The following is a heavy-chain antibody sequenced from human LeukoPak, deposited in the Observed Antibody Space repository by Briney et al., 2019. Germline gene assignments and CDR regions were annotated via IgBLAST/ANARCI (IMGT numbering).Heavy chain of an antibody. D-gene: IGHD3-16*01. CDR1: GYTFTSYY. Sequence: ASVKVSCKASGYTFTSYYMHWVRQAPGQGLEWMGLINPTGGSTGYAQKFQGRVTMTRDMSTSTVYMELSSLRSEDTAVYYCARARRGLPLDYWGQGTLVTVSS. CDR3: ARARRGLPLDY. J-gene: IGHJ4*02. CDR2: INPTGGST. V-gene: IGHV1-46*01.